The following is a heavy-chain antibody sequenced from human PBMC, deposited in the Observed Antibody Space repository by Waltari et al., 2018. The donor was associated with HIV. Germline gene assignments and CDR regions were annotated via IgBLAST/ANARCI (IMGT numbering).Heavy chain of an antibody. Sequence: EVQLVESGGGLVQPGGSLRLSCAACGFTVSSKYMSWVRKAPGKGLVWVSFIYGGGSTYDADSVKGRFTISRDNSKNTLYLQMNSLRAEDTAVYYCARDHVVGATGIWGQGTMVTVSS. J-gene: IGHJ3*02. CDR2: IYGGGST. CDR1: GFTVSSKY. D-gene: IGHD1-26*01. V-gene: IGHV3-66*02. CDR3: ARDHVVGATGI.